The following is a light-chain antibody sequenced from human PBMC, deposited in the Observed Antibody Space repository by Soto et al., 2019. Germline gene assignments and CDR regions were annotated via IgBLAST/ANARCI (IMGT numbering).Light chain of an antibody. V-gene: IGKV3D-15*01. CDR1: QSISSN. J-gene: IGKJ5*01. CDR3: QQYNIWPLT. CDR2: GAS. Sequence: EIVMTQSPATLSVSPGERATLSCRASQSISSNLDWYQQKPGQAPRLLIYGASTRATGIPARFSGSGSGTEFTLTISSLQSEDFAVYYCQQYNIWPLTFGQGTRLDIK.